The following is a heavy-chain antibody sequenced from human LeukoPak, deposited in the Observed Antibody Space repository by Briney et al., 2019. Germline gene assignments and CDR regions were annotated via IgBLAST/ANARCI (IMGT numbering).Heavy chain of an antibody. CDR3: ARGEHYYDGSVYQNSFDY. V-gene: IGHV3-74*01. CDR2: IYSDGGTT. J-gene: IGHJ4*02. D-gene: IGHD3-22*01. Sequence: PGGSLRLSCAASGFTFSSYWMHWVRQVPGKGLMWVSRIYSDGGTTTSADSVKGRFTISRDNAKNTLYLQMNSLRAEDTAVYYCARGEHYYDGSVYQNSFDYWGQGTLVTVSS. CDR1: GFTFSSYW.